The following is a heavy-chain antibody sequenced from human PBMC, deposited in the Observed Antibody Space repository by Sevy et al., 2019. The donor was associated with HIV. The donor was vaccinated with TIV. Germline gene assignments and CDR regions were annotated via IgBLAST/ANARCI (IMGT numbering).Heavy chain of an antibody. V-gene: IGHV3-15*01. D-gene: IGHD3-10*01. Sequence: GGSLRLSCAASGFTFSKAWMNWVRQAPGKGPEWVGRIKSKTDGGTTDFAAFVKGRFKISRDDSNDPLFLQMGNLEVEDTAVYYCTTAHQWFGNLRLDWGQGTLVTVSS. CDR2: IKSKTDGGTT. CDR3: TTAHQWFGNLRLD. CDR1: GFTFSKAW. J-gene: IGHJ4*02.